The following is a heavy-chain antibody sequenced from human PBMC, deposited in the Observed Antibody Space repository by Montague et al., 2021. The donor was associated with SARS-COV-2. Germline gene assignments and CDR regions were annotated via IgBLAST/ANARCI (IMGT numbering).Heavy chain of an antibody. CDR2: IYASGST. J-gene: IGHJ5*02. D-gene: IGHD6-13*01. V-gene: IGHV4-61*02. CDR3: ARDLSSSGSYWFDP. Sequence: TLSLTCTVSGGYISSGSYYWSWIRQPAGRGMEWIGRIYASGSTKYNPSLKSRVTISVDTSKNQSSLKVSSVTAADTAVYYCARDLSSSGSYWFDPWGQGTLVTVPS. CDR1: GGYISSGSYY.